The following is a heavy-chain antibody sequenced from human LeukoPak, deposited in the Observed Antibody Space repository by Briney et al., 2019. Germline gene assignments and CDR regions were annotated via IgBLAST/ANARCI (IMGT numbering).Heavy chain of an antibody. V-gene: IGHV4-34*01. J-gene: IGHJ5*02. CDR1: GGSFSGYY. CDR2: INHSGST. CDR3: AREGPWFDP. Sequence: PSETLSLTCAVYGGSFSGYYWSWIRQPPGKGLEWIGEINHSGSTYYNPSLKNRVTISVDRSKNQFSLKLSSVTAADTAVYYCAREGPWFDPWGQGTLVTVSS.